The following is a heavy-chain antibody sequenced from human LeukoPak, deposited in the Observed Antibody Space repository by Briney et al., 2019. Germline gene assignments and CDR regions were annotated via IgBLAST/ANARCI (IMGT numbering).Heavy chain of an antibody. D-gene: IGHD1-1*01. J-gene: IGHJ5*02. CDR1: GYTFAGYY. V-gene: IGHV1-2*02. Sequence: ASVKVSCKASGYTFAGYYIHWVRQAPGQGLEWMGWIKPNSGGTNYAQKFQGRVTMTRDTSISTAYMELSRLRSDDTAVYYCARLRAGTPNWFDPWGQGTLVTVSS. CDR2: IKPNSGGT. CDR3: ARLRAGTPNWFDP.